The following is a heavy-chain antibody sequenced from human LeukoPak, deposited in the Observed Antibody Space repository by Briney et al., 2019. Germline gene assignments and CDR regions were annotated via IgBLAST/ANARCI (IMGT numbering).Heavy chain of an antibody. V-gene: IGHV3-7*01. D-gene: IGHD6-19*01. CDR2: IKQDGSEK. J-gene: IGHJ4*02. Sequence: PGGSLRLSCAASGFTFSSYWMNWVRQAPGKGLEWVANIKQDGSEKDYVDSVKGRFTISRDNAKNSLYLQMNSLRAEDTAVHYCARVSSLAVAGFFDYWGQGILVTVSS. CDR1: GFTFSSYW. CDR3: ARVSSLAVAGFFDY.